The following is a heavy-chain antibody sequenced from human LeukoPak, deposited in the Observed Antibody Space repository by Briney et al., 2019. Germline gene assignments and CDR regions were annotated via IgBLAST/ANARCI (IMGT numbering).Heavy chain of an antibody. CDR2: IYSDGST. D-gene: IGHD1-26*01. CDR1: GFAVSTNY. Sequence: GGSLRLSCAASGFAVSTNYLSWVSQAPGKGLEWVSVIYSDGSTYYTDSVKGRFTISRDNSKNTLYLQMNSLRPEDTAVYYCARDQRSESYYPWGWFDPRGQGTLVTVSS. V-gene: IGHV3-66*02. J-gene: IGHJ5*02. CDR3: ARDQRSESYYPWGWFDP.